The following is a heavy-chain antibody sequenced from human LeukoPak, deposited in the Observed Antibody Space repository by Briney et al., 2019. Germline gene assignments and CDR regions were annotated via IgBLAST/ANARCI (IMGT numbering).Heavy chain of an antibody. CDR1: GGSVSSRSYY. J-gene: IGHJ4*02. V-gene: IGHV4-61*01. CDR2: IYYSGST. CDR3: ARSLGLYYYFDY. Sequence: SETLSLTCTVYGGSVSSRSYYWSWIRQPPGKGLEWIGYIYYSGSTNYNPSLKSRVTISVDTSKNQFSLKLSSVTAADTAVYYCARSLGLYYYFDYWGQGTQVTVSS. D-gene: IGHD3-16*01.